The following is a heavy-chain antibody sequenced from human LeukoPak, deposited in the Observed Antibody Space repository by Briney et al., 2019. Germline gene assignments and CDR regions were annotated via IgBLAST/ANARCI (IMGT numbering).Heavy chain of an antibody. CDR1: GHSISSGYY. Sequence: SETLSLTCTVSGHSISSGYYWGWIRQPPGKGLEWIGSIYHSGSTYYNPSLKSRVTISVDTSKNQFSLKLSSVTAADTAVYYCARQHYYDTSGYYFHDYWGQGTLVTVSS. CDR2: IYHSGST. D-gene: IGHD3-22*01. V-gene: IGHV4-38-2*02. CDR3: ARQHYYDTSGYYFHDY. J-gene: IGHJ4*02.